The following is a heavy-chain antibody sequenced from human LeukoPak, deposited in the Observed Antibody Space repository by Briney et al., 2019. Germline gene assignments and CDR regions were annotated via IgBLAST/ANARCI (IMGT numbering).Heavy chain of an antibody. D-gene: IGHD4-23*01. Sequence: GGSLKLSCAASGFTFSGSAMHWVRQASGKGLEWVGRIRSKTHSYATAYAASVKGRFTISRDDSKNTAYLQMNSLRAEDTAVYYCARGSGLTRAAFDHWGQGTLVTVSS. J-gene: IGHJ4*02. V-gene: IGHV3-73*01. CDR2: IRSKTHSYAT. CDR1: GFTFSGSA. CDR3: ARGSGLTRAAFDH.